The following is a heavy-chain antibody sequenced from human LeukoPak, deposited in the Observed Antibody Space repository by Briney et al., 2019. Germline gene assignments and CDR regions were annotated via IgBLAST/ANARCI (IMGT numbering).Heavy chain of an antibody. CDR1: GYTFTSYG. CDR2: ISAYNGNT. D-gene: IGHD2-15*01. J-gene: IGHJ5*02. Sequence: ASAKVSCKASGYTFTSYGISWVRQAPGQGLEWMGWISAYNGNTNYAQKLQGRVTMTTDTSTSTAYMELRSLRSDDTAVYYCARECSGGSCYPNWFDPWGQGTLVTVSS. CDR3: ARECSGGSCYPNWFDP. V-gene: IGHV1-18*01.